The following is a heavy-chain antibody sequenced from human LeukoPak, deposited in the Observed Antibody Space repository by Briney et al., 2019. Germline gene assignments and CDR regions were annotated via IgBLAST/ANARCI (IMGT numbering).Heavy chain of an antibody. Sequence: GGSLRLSCSASGFTFSSYALHWVRQPPGKGLQYVSAIGTNGVSTYYADSVEGRFTISRDNSKNTLFLQMSNLRAKDAAIYYCVKGQEFGYTPTFYCWGQGTRVTVSA. D-gene: IGHD3-16*01. CDR1: GFTFSSYA. J-gene: IGHJ4*02. CDR2: IGTNGVST. V-gene: IGHV3-64D*09. CDR3: VKGQEFGYTPTFYC.